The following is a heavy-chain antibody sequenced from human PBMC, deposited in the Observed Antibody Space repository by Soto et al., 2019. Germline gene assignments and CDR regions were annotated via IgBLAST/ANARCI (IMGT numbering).Heavy chain of an antibody. CDR3: VWGEGDLYNRNIYLGRH. CDR2: INIDGSRI. Sequence: GGSLRLSCAASGFTFSTYWMHWVRQAPGKGLEWVSRINIDGSRISYVDSVKGRCTISRDNAKNTFYMEMNSARVEDTAVYYCVWGEGDLYNRNIYLGRHWGQGSLVTVPS. D-gene: IGHD3-16*01. V-gene: IGHV3-74*01. CDR1: GFTFSTYW. J-gene: IGHJ4*02.